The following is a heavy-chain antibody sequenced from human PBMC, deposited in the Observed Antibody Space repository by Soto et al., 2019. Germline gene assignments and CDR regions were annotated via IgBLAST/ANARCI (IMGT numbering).Heavy chain of an antibody. CDR1: GGSISSYY. J-gene: IGHJ6*03. Sequence: SETLSLTCTVSGGSISSYYWSWIRQPPGKGLEWFGYIYYSGSTNYNPSLKSRVTISVDTSKNQFSLKLSSVTAADTAVYYCARAHYDILTYHHPGSYYYMDVWGKGTTVTVSS. CDR3: ARAHYDILTYHHPGSYYYMDV. D-gene: IGHD3-9*01. CDR2: IYYSGST. V-gene: IGHV4-59*01.